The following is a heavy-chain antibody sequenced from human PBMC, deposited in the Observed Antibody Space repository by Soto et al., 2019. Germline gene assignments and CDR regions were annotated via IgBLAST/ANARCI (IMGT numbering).Heavy chain of an antibody. D-gene: IGHD4-17*01. CDR3: AKVGSTVVRGGEAFDI. J-gene: IGHJ3*02. CDR1: GFTFSSYA. V-gene: IGHV3-23*01. CDR2: ISGSGGST. Sequence: LRLSCAASGFTFSSYAMSWVRQAPGKGLEWVSAISGSGGSTYYADSVKGRFTISRDNSKNTLYLQMNSLRAEDTAVYYCAKVGSTVVRGGEAFDIWGQGTMVTVSS.